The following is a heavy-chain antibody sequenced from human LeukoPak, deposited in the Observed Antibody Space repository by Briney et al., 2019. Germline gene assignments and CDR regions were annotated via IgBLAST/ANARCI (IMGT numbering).Heavy chain of an antibody. J-gene: IGHJ4*02. CDR2: IYSTGST. D-gene: IGHD3-22*01. CDR1: GGSISSYY. CDR3: ARGDSSNYIDY. Sequence: SETLSLTCTVSGGSISSYYWSWIRQPAGKGLQWIGRIYSTGSTNYNPSLTSRVTMSVDTSKNQFSLKLSSVTAADTAVYYCARGDSSNYIDYWGQGTLVTVSS. V-gene: IGHV4-4*07.